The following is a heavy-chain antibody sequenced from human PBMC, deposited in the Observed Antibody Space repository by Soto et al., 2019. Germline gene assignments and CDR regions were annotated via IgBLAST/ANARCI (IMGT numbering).Heavy chain of an antibody. V-gene: IGHV1-18*04. Sequence: ASVKVSCKASGYTFTSYGISWVRQAPGQGLEWMGWISAYNGNTNYAQKLQGRVTMTTDTSTSTAYMELRSLRSDDTAVYYCARRQLWPQRAGQWSNYYYYGMDVWGQGTTVTLSS. CDR1: GYTFTSYG. CDR2: ISAYNGNT. D-gene: IGHD5-18*01. J-gene: IGHJ6*02. CDR3: ARRQLWPQRAGQWSNYYYYGMDV.